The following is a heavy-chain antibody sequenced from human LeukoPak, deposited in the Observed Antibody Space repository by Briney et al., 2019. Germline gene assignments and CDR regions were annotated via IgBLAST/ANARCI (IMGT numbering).Heavy chain of an antibody. CDR2: IYYSKNT. D-gene: IGHD5-18*01. V-gene: IGHV4-39*01. J-gene: IGHJ4*02. Sequence: PSETLSLTCTVSGGSISSSSAYWGWIRQPPGKGLEWIGSIYYSKNTYYNPSLKSRVTISADTSKNQFSLTLGSVSATDTAVYYCVSPRGFSYGYFDYWGQGSLVTVSS. CDR3: VSPRGFSYGYFDY. CDR1: GGSISSSSAY.